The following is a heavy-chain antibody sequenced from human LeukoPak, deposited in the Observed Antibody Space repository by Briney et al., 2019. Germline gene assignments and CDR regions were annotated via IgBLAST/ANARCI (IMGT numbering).Heavy chain of an antibody. CDR2: INTDNGNT. V-gene: IGHV1-3*03. J-gene: IGHJ5*02. CDR3: AGSYGSGTGWFDP. CDR1: GYIFTDYA. Sequence: ASVKVSCKASGYIFTDYAIHWVRQAPGQRLEWMGWINTDNGNTKYSQDFQGRVTISRDTSASTVYMELSSLRSDDMAVYYCAGSYGSGTGWFDPWGQGTLVTVSS. D-gene: IGHD5-18*01.